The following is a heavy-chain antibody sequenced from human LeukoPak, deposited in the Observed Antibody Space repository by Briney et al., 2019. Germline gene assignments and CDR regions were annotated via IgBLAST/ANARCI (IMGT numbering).Heavy chain of an antibody. CDR3: ARVSRPHVLRYFDWLLASGDGFDY. CDR1: GYTFTSYY. Sequence: ASVKVSCKASGYTFTSYYMHWVRQAPGQGLEWMGIINPSGGSTSYAQKFQGRVTMTRDMSTSTVYMELSSLRSEDTAVYYCARVSRPHVLRYFDWLLASGDGFDYWGQGTLVTVSS. V-gene: IGHV1-46*01. CDR2: INPSGGST. D-gene: IGHD3-9*01. J-gene: IGHJ4*02.